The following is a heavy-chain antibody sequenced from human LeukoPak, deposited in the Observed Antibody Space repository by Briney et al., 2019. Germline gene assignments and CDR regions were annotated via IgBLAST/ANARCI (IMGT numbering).Heavy chain of an antibody. J-gene: IGHJ6*03. Sequence: GGSLRLSCAASGFTFSSYWMSWVRQAPGKGLEWVANIKQDGSEKYYVDSVKGRFTISRDNAKNSLYLQMNSLRAEDTAVYYCAKDGSSSWYYYYMDVWGKGTTVTVSS. CDR1: GFTFSSYW. D-gene: IGHD6-13*01. CDR2: IKQDGSEK. CDR3: AKDGSSSWYYYYMDV. V-gene: IGHV3-7*03.